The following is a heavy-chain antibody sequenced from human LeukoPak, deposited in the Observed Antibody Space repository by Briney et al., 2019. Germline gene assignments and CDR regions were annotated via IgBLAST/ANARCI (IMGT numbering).Heavy chain of an antibody. J-gene: IGHJ4*02. D-gene: IGHD2-15*01. CDR2: ISGYNGNT. Sequence: ASVKVSCKASGYTFTTYGISWVRQAPGQGLEWMGWISGYNGNTNYAQKFRGRVTMTTDTSTSTAYVELRSLRSDDTAVYYCARASAQWSDYWGQGTLVTVSS. CDR3: ARASAQWSDY. CDR1: GYTFTTYG. V-gene: IGHV1-18*01.